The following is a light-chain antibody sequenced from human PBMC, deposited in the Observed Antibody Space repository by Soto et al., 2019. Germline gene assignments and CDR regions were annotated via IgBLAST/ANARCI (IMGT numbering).Light chain of an antibody. J-gene: IGKJ5*01. V-gene: IGKV3-11*01. CDR2: DVS. Sequence: EIVLTQSPATLSLSPGERATLSCRASQSVGTYLAWYQQKPGQSPRLLMFDVSNRATGIPARFSGSGSGTDFTLTISSLEPEDFAVYYCQQRSNWPLLTFGQGTRLEIK. CDR3: QQRSNWPLLT. CDR1: QSVGTY.